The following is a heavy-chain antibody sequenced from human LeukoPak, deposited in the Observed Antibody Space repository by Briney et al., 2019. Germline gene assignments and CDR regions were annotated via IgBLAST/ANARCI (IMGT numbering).Heavy chain of an antibody. V-gene: IGHV3-30*02. Sequence: GGSLTLSCPASVFTFSSYGMHWVRQARGKGREWVAFIRYDGSNKYYADSVKGRLTISRDNPKNSLYLQMNSLRAEDTALYYCAKDITAWVAGPVFDIWGQGRMVTVSS. CDR1: VFTFSSYG. D-gene: IGHD6-19*01. CDR3: AKDITAWVAGPVFDI. CDR2: IRYDGSNK. J-gene: IGHJ3*02.